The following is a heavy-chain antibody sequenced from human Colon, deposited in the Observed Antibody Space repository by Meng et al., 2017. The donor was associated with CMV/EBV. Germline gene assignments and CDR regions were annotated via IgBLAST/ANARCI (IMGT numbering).Heavy chain of an antibody. CDR2: INPNGGDA. D-gene: IGHD3-16*01. CDR3: AREGTYASSSGLGL. J-gene: IGHJ4*02. CDR1: GYTANGYY. Sequence: SGYTANGYYIHWVRQAPGQGLEWMGWINPNGGDANYARTFLGRVTMTADTSISTVYMELRGLRSGDTAVYYCAREGTYASSSGLGLWGPGALVTVSS. V-gene: IGHV1-2*02.